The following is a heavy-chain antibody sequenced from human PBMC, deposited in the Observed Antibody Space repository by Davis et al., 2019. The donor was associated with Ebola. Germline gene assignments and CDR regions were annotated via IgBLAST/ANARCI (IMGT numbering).Heavy chain of an antibody. CDR1: GFTFSSYS. D-gene: IGHD3-9*01. V-gene: IGHV3-48*02. CDR2: ISSSSSTI. J-gene: IGHJ6*02. Sequence: GGSLRLSCAASGFTFSSYSMNWVRQAPGKGLEWVSYISSSSSTIYYADSVKGRFTISRDNAKNSLYLQMNSLRDEDTAVYYCARDRGVRYFDWLLSRYYGMDVWGQGTTVTVSS. CDR3: ARDRGVRYFDWLLSRYYGMDV.